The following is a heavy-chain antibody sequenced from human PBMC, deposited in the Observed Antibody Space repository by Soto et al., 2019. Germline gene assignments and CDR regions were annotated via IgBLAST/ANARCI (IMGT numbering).Heavy chain of an antibody. J-gene: IGHJ6*02. D-gene: IGHD3-22*01. CDR3: ARGGYYDSSGARNYHYYGMDV. Sequence: ASVKVSCKASGFSFSSYGITWVRQAPGQGLEWLGWISPYNDDTKYAQRLQGRVTMTTDTSTRTAYMDIRGLRSDDTAIYYCARGGYYDSSGARNYHYYGMDVWGQGTTVTVSS. CDR2: ISPYNDDT. V-gene: IGHV1-18*01. CDR1: GFSFSSYG.